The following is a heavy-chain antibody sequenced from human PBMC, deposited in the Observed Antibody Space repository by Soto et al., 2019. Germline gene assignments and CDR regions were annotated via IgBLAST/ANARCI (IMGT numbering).Heavy chain of an antibody. D-gene: IGHD6-19*01. CDR3: AHRPGGYMSGWDNGYFDS. V-gene: IGHV2-5*02. CDR2: IYWDDDK. Sequence: QITLNESGPTLVRPTTTLTLTCTFSGFSFSTSQLGVGWIRQPPGKAQELLALIYWDDDKRYSPTLRNKLSIAKDTSKNQVVLTMTNVDPVDSATYYCAHRPGGYMSGWDNGYFDSWGRGALVTV. CDR1: GFSFSTSQLG. J-gene: IGHJ4*02.